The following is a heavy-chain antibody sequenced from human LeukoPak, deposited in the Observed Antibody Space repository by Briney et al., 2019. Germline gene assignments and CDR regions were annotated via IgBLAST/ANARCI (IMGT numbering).Heavy chain of an antibody. Sequence: GGSLRLSCAASGFTFSSYEMNWVRQAPGKGLEWMSVISYDGSNKYFADSVKGRFTISRDNSKNTLYLQMNSLRGEDTAVYYCARGQRAHVEWSYYVDVWGKGTTVTASS. D-gene: IGHD3-3*01. CDR3: ARGQRAHVEWSYYVDV. V-gene: IGHV3-30*04. CDR1: GFTFSSYE. J-gene: IGHJ6*03. CDR2: ISYDGSNK.